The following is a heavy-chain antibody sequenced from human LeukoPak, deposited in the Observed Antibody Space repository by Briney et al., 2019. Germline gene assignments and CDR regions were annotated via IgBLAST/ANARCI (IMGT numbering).Heavy chain of an antibody. CDR2: IYYSGST. J-gene: IGHJ3*02. CDR1: GYSVSSSNW. D-gene: IGHD2-8*01. V-gene: IGHV4-28*01. Sequence: PSDTLSLTCAVSGYSVSSSNWWGWIRQPPGKGLEWIGYIYYSGSTYYNPSLKSRATMSVDTSKNQFSLKLNSVTAVDTAVYYCARRNGSPFDIWGQGTMVTVSS. CDR3: ARRNGSPFDI.